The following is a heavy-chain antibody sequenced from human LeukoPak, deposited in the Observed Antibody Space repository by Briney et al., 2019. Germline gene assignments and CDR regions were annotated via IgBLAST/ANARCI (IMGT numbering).Heavy chain of an antibody. CDR1: GFTFSSYA. V-gene: IGHV3-30-3*01. Sequence: PGRSLRLSCAASGFTFSSYAMHWVRQAPGKGLEWVAVISYDGSNKYYADSVKGRFTISRDNSKNTLYLQMNSLRAEDTAVYYCARVIGGNYFDYWGQGTLVTVSS. J-gene: IGHJ4*02. CDR3: ARVIGGNYFDY. D-gene: IGHD3-16*01. CDR2: ISYDGSNK.